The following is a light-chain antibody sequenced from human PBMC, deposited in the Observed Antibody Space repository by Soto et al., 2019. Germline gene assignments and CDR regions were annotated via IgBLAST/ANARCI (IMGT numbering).Light chain of an antibody. J-gene: IGLJ1*01. CDR2: DVT. CDR1: SSDIGAYDY. Sequence: QSVLTQPASVSGSPGQSITISCTGSSSDIGAYDYVSWYQQSPVKAPKLMIFDVTNRPSGVSDRLSRSKSGKTVSLTISGLQTEDETDYYSTSDTSSGTPDVFGSGIQVTVL. V-gene: IGLV2-14*01. CDR3: TSDTSSGTPDV.